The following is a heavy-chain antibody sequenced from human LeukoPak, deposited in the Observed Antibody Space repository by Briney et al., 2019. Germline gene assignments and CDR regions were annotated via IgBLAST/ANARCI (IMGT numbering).Heavy chain of an antibody. V-gene: IGHV4-59*01. J-gene: IGHJ4*02. D-gene: IGHD5-12*01. CDR2: IYYSGST. Sequence: SETLSPTCTVSGGSISSYYWSWIRQPPGKGLEWIGYIYYSGSTNYNPSLKSRVTISVDTSKNQFSLKLSSVTAADTAVYYCARAIVASPTRPFYFDYWGQGTLVTVSS. CDR3: ARAIVASPTRPFYFDY. CDR1: GGSISSYY.